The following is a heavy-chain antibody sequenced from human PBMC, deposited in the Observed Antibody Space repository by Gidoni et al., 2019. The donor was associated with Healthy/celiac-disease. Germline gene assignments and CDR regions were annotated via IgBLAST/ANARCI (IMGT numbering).Heavy chain of an antibody. V-gene: IGHV1-46*03. CDR2: INPSGGST. D-gene: IGHD1-7*01. Sequence: VRQAPGQGLEGVRIINPSGGSTSYAQTFQGRVTMTRDTSTSTVHMELSSLRSEDTAVYYCASEGCGLELLGYFDYWGQGTLVTVSS. CDR3: ASEGCGLELLGYFDY. J-gene: IGHJ4*02.